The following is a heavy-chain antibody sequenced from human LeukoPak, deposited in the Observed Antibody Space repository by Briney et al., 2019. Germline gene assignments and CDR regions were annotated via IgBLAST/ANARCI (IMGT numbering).Heavy chain of an antibody. D-gene: IGHD1-26*01. CDR1: GFTFSSYA. CDR3: ARGGWELLWYAFDI. CDR2: ISYDGSNK. V-gene: IGHV3-30*04. J-gene: IGHJ3*02. Sequence: GGSLRLSCAASGFTFSSYAMHWARQAPGKGLEWVAVISYDGSNKYYADSVKGRFTTSRDNSKNTLYLQMNSLRAEDTAVYYCARGGWELLWYAFDIWGQGTMVTVSS.